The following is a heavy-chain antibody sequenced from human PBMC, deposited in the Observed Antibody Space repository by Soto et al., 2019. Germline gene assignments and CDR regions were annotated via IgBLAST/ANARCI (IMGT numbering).Heavy chain of an antibody. D-gene: IGHD2-2*01. CDR3: TGWLLVPAANYYYYYYMDV. J-gene: IGHJ6*03. Sequence: ASVKVSCKASGYTFTSYDINWVRQATGQGLEWMGWMNPNSGNTGYAQKFQGRVTMTRNTSISTAYMELSSLRSEDTAVYYCTGWLLVPAANYYYYYYMDVWGKGTTVTVSS. CDR2: MNPNSGNT. CDR1: GYTFTSYD. V-gene: IGHV1-8*01.